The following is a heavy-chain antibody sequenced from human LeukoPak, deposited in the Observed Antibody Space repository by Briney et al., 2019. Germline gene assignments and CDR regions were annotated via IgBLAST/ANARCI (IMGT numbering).Heavy chain of an antibody. J-gene: IGHJ6*03. V-gene: IGHV4-59*01. CDR3: ARDQAGYYCMDV. CDR2: IDYSGST. Sequence: SETLSLTCTVSGGSISSYYWSWIRQPPGKGLEWIGYIDYSGSTNYNPSLRSRVTMSVDTSKNQFSLKLTSVTAADTAVYYCARDQAGYYCMDVWGKGATVTVSS. CDR1: GGSISSYY.